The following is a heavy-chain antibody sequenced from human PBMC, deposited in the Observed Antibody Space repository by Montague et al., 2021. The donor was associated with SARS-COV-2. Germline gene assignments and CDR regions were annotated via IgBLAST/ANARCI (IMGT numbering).Heavy chain of an antibody. J-gene: IGHJ5*02. V-gene: IGHV2-5*02. CDR2: IYWDDDK. CDR3: AHLHTGFWSAYYSA. Sequence: VKHTQTLTLTCTFSGFSLSTNAVGVGWIRQPPGKALQWLALIYWDDDKRYSPSLKTRLTVTKDTSKNQVVLTMTNMDPVDTATYYCAHLHTGFWSAYYSAWGQGTLVTVSS. D-gene: IGHD3-3*01. CDR1: GFSLSTNAVG.